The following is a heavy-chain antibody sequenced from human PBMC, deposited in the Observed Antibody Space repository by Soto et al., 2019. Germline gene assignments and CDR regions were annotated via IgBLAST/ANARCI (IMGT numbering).Heavy chain of an antibody. J-gene: IGHJ3*02. Sequence: DVQLVESGGGLVQPGRSLRLSCAASGFTFDDYAMHWVRQAPGKGLEWVSGISWNSGSIGYADSVKGRFTISRDNAKNSLYLQMNSLRAEDTALYYCAKALGGYCSGGSCYLNAFDIWGQGTMVTVSS. CDR3: AKALGGYCSGGSCYLNAFDI. CDR2: ISWNSGSI. CDR1: GFTFDDYA. V-gene: IGHV3-9*01. D-gene: IGHD2-15*01.